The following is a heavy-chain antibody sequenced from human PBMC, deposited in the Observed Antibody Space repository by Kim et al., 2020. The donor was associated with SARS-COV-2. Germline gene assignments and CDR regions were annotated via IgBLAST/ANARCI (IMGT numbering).Heavy chain of an antibody. Sequence: SVKVSCKASGFTFTSSAVQWVRQARGQRLEWIGWIVVGSGNTNYAQKFQERVTITRHMSTSTAYMELSSLRSEDTAVYYCAADSTNSGYDWRYYYYYGMDVWGQGTTVTVSS. V-gene: IGHV1-58*01. CDR2: IVVGSGNT. J-gene: IGHJ6*02. CDR3: AADSTNSGYDWRYYYYYGMDV. CDR1: GFTFTSSA. D-gene: IGHD5-12*01.